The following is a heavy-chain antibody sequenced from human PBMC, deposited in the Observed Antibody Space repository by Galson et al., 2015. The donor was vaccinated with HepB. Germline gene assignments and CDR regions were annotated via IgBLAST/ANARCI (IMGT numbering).Heavy chain of an antibody. V-gene: IGHV3-7*01. CDR1: GFTFINYW. Sequence: SLRLSCAASGFTFINYWMTWVRQAPGKGLEWVANINQDGSQRFSMDSVEGRFTISRDNAKNSLHLQMNSLRAEDTAVYYCARESEYTNSGKPFDIWGQGTMVTVSS. CDR2: INQDGSQR. J-gene: IGHJ3*02. CDR3: ARESEYTNSGKPFDI. D-gene: IGHD6-6*01.